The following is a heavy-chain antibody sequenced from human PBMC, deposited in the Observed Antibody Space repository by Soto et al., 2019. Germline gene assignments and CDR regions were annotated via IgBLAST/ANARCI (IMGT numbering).Heavy chain of an antibody. J-gene: IGHJ4*02. D-gene: IGHD4-17*01. CDR1: GFTFSSYA. Sequence: EVQLLESGGGLVQPGGSLRLSCAASGFTFSSYAMSWVRQAPGKGLEWVSAISGSGGSTYYADSVKGRFTISRDNSKNTLYLQMNSRRADDTAVYYCAKNPPYGDYSLYSHYRGQGTLVTVSS. CDR3: AKNPPYGDYSLYSHY. V-gene: IGHV3-23*01. CDR2: ISGSGGST.